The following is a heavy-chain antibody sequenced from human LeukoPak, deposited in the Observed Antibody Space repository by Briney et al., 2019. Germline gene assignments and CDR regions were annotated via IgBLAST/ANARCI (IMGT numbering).Heavy chain of an antibody. J-gene: IGHJ4*02. D-gene: IGHD6-6*01. CDR1: GFTFSSHS. V-gene: IGHV3-48*01. CDR2: ISSSSSTI. CDR3: ARDRGGIAARPGIDY. Sequence: GGSLRLSCAASGFTFSSHSMNWVRQAPGKGLEWVSYISSSSSTIYYADSVKGRFTISRDNAKNSLYLQMNSLRAEDTAVYYCARDRGGIAARPGIDYWGQGTLVTVSS.